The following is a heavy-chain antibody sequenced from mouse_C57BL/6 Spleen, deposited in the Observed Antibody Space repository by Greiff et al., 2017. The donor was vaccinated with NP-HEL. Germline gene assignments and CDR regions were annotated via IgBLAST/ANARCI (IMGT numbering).Heavy chain of an antibody. D-gene: IGHD2-1*01. V-gene: IGHV2-2*01. CDR1: GFSLTSYG. Sequence: VKLQESGPGLVQPSQSLSITCTVSGFSLTSYGVHWVRQSPGKGLEWLGMIWSGGSTDYNAAFIYRLSISKDNSQSQVFFKMNSLQADDTAIYYCASLYGNYAMDYWGQGTSVTVSS. J-gene: IGHJ4*01. CDR3: ASLYGNYAMDY. CDR2: IWSGGST.